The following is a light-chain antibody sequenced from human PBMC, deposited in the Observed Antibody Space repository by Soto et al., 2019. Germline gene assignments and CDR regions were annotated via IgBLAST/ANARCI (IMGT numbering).Light chain of an antibody. J-gene: IGLJ1*01. CDR1: SSNIGAGYD. CDR2: DTI. Sequence: QSVLTQPPSVSGAPGQRVTISCTGSSSNIGAGYDVHWYQQLPGTAPKLLIYDTINRPSGVPDRFSGSKSGTSASLAITGIQAEDEADYYCQSYDSSYYVFGTGTKLTVL. V-gene: IGLV1-40*01. CDR3: QSYDSSYYV.